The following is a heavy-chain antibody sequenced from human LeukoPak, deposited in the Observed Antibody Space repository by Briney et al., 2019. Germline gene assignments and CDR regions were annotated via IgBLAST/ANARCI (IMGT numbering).Heavy chain of an antibody. CDR1: GDSISSYY. CDR3: ARPGWVGATGAFHI. CDR2: IHYSGNT. D-gene: IGHD1-26*01. V-gene: IGHV4-59*01. Sequence: SETLSLTCTVSGDSISSYYWSWIRQPPGTGQEWIGYIHYSGNTNYNPSLKSRVSISVDTSNNQFSLKLSSVTAADTAVYYCARPGWVGATGAFHIWGQGTLVTVSS. J-gene: IGHJ3*02.